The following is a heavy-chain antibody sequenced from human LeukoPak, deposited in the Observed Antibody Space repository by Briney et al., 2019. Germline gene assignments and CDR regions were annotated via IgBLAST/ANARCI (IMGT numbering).Heavy chain of an antibody. V-gene: IGHV1-2*02. CDR3: ARGSYDILTG. CDR1: GYTFTRYG. Sequence: ASVKVSCKASGYTFTRYGISWVRQAPGQGLEWMGWINPNSGGTNYAQKFQGRVTMTRDTSISTAYMELSRLRSDDTAVYYCARGSYDILTGWGQGTLVTVSS. J-gene: IGHJ4*02. D-gene: IGHD3-9*01. CDR2: INPNSGGT.